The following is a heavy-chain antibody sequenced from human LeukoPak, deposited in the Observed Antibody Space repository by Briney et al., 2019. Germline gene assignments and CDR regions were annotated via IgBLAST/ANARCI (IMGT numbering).Heavy chain of an antibody. CDR1: GFTFTSSA. D-gene: IGHD2-15*01. J-gene: IGHJ6*02. CDR3: AADEAVVVAANTNGYGMDV. Sequence: SVKVSCKASGFTFTSSAMQWVRQARGQRLEWIGWIVVGSGNTNYAQKFQERVTITRDMSTSTAYMELSSLRSEDTAVYYCAADEAVVVAANTNGYGMDVWGQGTTVTVSS. V-gene: IGHV1-58*02. CDR2: IVVGSGNT.